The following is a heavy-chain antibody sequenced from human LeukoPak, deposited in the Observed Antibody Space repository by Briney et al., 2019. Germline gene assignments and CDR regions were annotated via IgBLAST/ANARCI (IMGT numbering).Heavy chain of an antibody. J-gene: IGHJ3*01. D-gene: IGHD3-16*02. Sequence: DSVQGRFTISRDSAENLLYLQMNSLRDEDTAVYFCARGPLGVLSPDTFDFWGHGTMVTVSS. CDR3: ARGPLGVLSPDTFDF. V-gene: IGHV3-48*02.